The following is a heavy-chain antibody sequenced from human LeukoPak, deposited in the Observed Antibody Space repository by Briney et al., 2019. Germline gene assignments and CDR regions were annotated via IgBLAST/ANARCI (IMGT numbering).Heavy chain of an antibody. D-gene: IGHD2-15*01. Sequence: ASVTVSCKASGYTFASYGISWVRQAPGEGREWMGWISAYNGNTNYAQKLEGRVTMTTDTSTSTAYMELRSLRSDDTAVYYCARIPGGYFDYWGQGTLVTVSS. CDR2: ISAYNGNT. CDR1: GYTFASYG. CDR3: ARIPGGYFDY. J-gene: IGHJ4*02. V-gene: IGHV1-18*01.